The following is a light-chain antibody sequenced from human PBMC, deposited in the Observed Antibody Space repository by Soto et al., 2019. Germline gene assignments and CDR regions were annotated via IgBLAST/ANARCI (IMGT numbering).Light chain of an antibody. J-gene: IGKJ5*01. CDR2: AAS. V-gene: IGKV3D-15*01. CDR3: QQYNNWPPIT. Sequence: ELLLTQSPGALSLSPGERSTPSCRASQSVSSSYLAWYQQKPGQAPRLLIYAASTRATGVPARFSGSGSGTEFTLTISSLQSEDFVVYYCQQYNNWPPITFGQGTRLEIK. CDR1: QSVSSSY.